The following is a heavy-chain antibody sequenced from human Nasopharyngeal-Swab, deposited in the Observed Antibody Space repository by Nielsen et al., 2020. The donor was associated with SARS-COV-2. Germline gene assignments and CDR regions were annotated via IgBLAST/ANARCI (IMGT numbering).Heavy chain of an antibody. J-gene: IGHJ4*02. CDR3: ASGMYSGSYLSYRESDY. CDR2: INSDGSST. Sequence: GGSLRLSCAASGFTFSSYWMHWVRQAPGKGLVWVSRINSDGSSTSYADSVKGRFTISRDNAKNTLYLQMNSLRAEDTAVYYCASGMYSGSYLSYRESDYWGQGTLVTVSS. V-gene: IGHV3-74*01. CDR1: GFTFSSYW. D-gene: IGHD1-26*01.